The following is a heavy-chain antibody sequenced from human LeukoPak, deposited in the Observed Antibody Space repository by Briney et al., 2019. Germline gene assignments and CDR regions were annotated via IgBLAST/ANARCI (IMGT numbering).Heavy chain of an antibody. CDR2: IYYTGET. V-gene: IGHV4-59*01. CDR1: GGSINNKY. CDR3: ARYSRNNDYVLDY. J-gene: IGHJ4*02. D-gene: IGHD4-17*01. Sequence: SETLSLTCGVSGGSINNKYWSWIRQPPGKRLEWIGYIYYTGETKYNPSLESRVTMSVDTSKNQFSLKVYSVTATDTAMYYCARYSRNNDYVLDYWGQGTLVTVSS.